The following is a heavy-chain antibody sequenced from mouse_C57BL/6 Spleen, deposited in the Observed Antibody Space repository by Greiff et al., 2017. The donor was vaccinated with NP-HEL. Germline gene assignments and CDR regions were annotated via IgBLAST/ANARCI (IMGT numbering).Heavy chain of an antibody. CDR1: GYSITSGYD. V-gene: IGHV3-1*01. D-gene: IGHD3-2*02. Sequence: EVQLQQSGPGMVKPSQSLSLTCTVTGYSITSGYDWHWIRHFPGNKLEWMGYISYSGSTNYNPSLKSRISITHDTSKNHFFLKLNSVTTEDTATYYCARDQGGWFAYWGQGTLVTVSA. CDR3: ARDQGGWFAY. J-gene: IGHJ3*01. CDR2: ISYSGST.